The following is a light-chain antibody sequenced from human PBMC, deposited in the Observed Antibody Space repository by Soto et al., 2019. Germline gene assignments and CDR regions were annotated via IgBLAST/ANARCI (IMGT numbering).Light chain of an antibody. CDR3: CSYAGSSTQV. CDR2: XXX. Sequence: QSALTQPASVSGSPGQSITISCTGTSSDVGSYNLVSWYQQHPGKAPKLMIXXXXXXXXXVSNRFXGSKSGNTXSLTISGXXXXXXXXYYXCSYAGSSTQVFGTGTKLTVL. CDR1: SSDVGSYNL. J-gene: IGLJ1*01. V-gene: IGLV2-23*01.